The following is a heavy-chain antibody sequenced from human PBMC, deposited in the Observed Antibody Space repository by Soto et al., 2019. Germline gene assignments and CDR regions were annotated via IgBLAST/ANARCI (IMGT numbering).Heavy chain of an antibody. D-gene: IGHD6-13*01. J-gene: IGHJ4*02. Sequence: ASVKVSCKASGYTFTGYYMHWVRQAPGQGLEWMGWINPNSGGTNYAQKVQGWVTMTRDTSISTAYMELSRLRSDDTAVYYCAREGVEQQPDYWGQGTLVTVSS. CDR2: INPNSGGT. CDR1: GYTFTGYY. V-gene: IGHV1-2*04. CDR3: AREGVEQQPDY.